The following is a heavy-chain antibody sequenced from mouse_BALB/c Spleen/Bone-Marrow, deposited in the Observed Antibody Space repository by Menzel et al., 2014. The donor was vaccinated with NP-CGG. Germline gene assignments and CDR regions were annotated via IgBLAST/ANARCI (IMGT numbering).Heavy chain of an antibody. CDR1: RYSFTSFI. Sequence: VHLQQPGPELVKPGPSVKLSCKASRYSFTSFIMNWVKKTPGQGLEWIGYINPYNDGTKYNEKFKGKAILTSDKSSSTANRELSSLTSEDSAVYYCARAMIYYYAMDYWGQGTSVTVSS. J-gene: IGHJ4*01. CDR3: ARAMIYYYAMDY. D-gene: IGHD2-4*01. CDR2: INPYNDGT. V-gene: IGHV1-14*01.